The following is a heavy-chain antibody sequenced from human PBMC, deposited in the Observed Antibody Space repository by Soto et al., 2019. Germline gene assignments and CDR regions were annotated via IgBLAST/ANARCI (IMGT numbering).Heavy chain of an antibody. J-gene: IGHJ2*01. D-gene: IGHD5-18*01. CDR1: GAPISGGDYH. Sequence: QVQLQESGPGLVKPSQTLSLMCTVSGAPISGGDYHWSWIRQPPGQGLEWIGYIFPRGATHYNSSLGSRITMAVATSKIHFPLKLTSVTAADTAVYFCARGSAAKRYFDLWGRGTLVTVSS. V-gene: IGHV4-30-4*01. CDR3: ARGSAAKRYFDL. CDR2: IFPRGAT.